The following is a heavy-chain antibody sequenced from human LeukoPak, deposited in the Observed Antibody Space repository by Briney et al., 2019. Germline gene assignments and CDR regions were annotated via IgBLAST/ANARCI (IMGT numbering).Heavy chain of an antibody. CDR1: GFTFGDYA. V-gene: IGHV3-49*04. J-gene: IGHJ4*02. CDR3: TRAAYDRSGYYFDY. D-gene: IGHD3-22*01. Sequence: PGRSLRLSCTASGFTFGDYAMSWVRQPPGKGLEWVGFIRSKPYGGTTEYAASVKGRFTISRDDSKSIAYLQMNSLKTEDIAVYYCTRAAYDRSGYYFDYWGQGTLVTVSS. CDR2: IRSKPYGGTT.